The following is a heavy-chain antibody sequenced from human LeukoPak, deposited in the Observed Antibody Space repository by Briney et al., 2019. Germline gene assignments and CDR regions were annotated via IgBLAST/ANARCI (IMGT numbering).Heavy chain of an antibody. CDR2: ISGSSFTI. CDR3: ARPYDTRGYFPDY. Sequence: GGSLRLSCAASGFTFSSYSMNWVRQAPGKGLEWVSYISGSSFTIYYADSVKGRFTISRDNAKNSLYLQMNSLGAEDTAVYYCARPYDTRGYFPDYWGQGTLVTVSS. CDR1: GFTFSSYS. J-gene: IGHJ4*02. D-gene: IGHD3-22*01. V-gene: IGHV3-48*01.